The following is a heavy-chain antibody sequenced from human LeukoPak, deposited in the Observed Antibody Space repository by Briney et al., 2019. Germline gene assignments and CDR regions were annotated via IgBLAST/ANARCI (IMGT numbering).Heavy chain of an antibody. CDR3: ARELGINAFDV. V-gene: IGHV1-2*02. CDR1: GYTLTNNH. CDR2: IDPNSGVT. Sequence: ASVKVSCKASGYTLTNNHLYWVRQAPGQGLEWMGWIDPNSGVTNFAQNFQGRLTMTTDTSTNTAYMELSRLTSDDTTVYYCARELGINAFDVWGQGTLVTASS. D-gene: IGHD1-26*01. J-gene: IGHJ3*01.